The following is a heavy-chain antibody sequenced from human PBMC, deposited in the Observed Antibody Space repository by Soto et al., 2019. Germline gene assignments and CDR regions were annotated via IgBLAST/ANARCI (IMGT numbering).Heavy chain of an antibody. CDR2: ISGSGGST. V-gene: IGHV3-23*01. CDR1: GFTFSSYA. D-gene: IGHD4-4*01. Sequence: GGSLRLSCAASGFTFSSYAMGWVRQAPGKGLEWVSSISGSGGSTYYADSVKGRFIISRDSSKNTMYLQMNSLRVEDTAVYYCAKGLGSKSRYYFDYWGQGTLVTVSS. CDR3: AKGLGSKSRYYFDY. J-gene: IGHJ4*02.